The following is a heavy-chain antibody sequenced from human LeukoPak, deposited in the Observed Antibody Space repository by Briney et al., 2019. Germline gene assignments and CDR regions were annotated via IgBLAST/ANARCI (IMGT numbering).Heavy chain of an antibody. CDR2: IYYSGST. J-gene: IGHJ4*02. CDR1: GGSISSGGYY. D-gene: IGHD6-13*01. V-gene: IGHV4-31*03. Sequence: SETLSLTCTVSGGSISSGGYYWSWIRQHPGKGLEWIGYIYYSGSTYYNPSLKSRVTISVDTSKNQFSLRLSSVTAADTAVYYCAREGDRRAAAAYWGQGTLVTVSS. CDR3: AREGDRRAAAAY.